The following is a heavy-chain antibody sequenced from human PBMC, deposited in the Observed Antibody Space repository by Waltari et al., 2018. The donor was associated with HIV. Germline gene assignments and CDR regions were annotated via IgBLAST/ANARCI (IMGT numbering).Heavy chain of an antibody. Sequence: EVLLVESGGGLGKLGGSLRLSCAASGFTFLDAWMSWVRQAPGKGLEWVGRIKSNTDGGTTDYAAPVKGRFTISRDDSKTTLYLEMNSLKTEDTAVYYCTTVGGGTRDYWGQGTLITVSS. CDR1: GFTFLDAW. CDR3: TTVGGGTRDY. CDR2: IKSNTDGGTT. D-gene: IGHD3-16*01. V-gene: IGHV3-15*01. J-gene: IGHJ4*02.